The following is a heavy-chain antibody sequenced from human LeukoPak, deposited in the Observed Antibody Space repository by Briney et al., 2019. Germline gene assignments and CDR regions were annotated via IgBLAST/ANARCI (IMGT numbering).Heavy chain of an antibody. CDR3: ARDLRWPGGDQQLAPSYYYYYYMDV. CDR1: GFTFSSYW. D-gene: IGHD6-13*01. Sequence: GGSLRLSCAASGFTFSSYWMSWVRQAPGKGLEWVANIKQDGSEKYYVDSVKGRFTISRDNAKNSLYLQMNSLRAEDTAVYYCARDLRWPGGDQQLAPSYYYYYYMDVWGKGTTVTVSS. V-gene: IGHV3-7*01. CDR2: IKQDGSEK. J-gene: IGHJ6*03.